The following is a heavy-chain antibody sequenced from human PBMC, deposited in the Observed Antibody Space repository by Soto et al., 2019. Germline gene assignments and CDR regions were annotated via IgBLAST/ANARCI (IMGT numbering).Heavy chain of an antibody. CDR2: ISSSSSYT. Sequence: PXESLRLSCAASGFTFSDYYMSWIRQAAGKGLEWVSYISSSSSYTNYADSVKGRFTISRDNAKNSLYLQMNSLRAEDTAVYYCARTPDCTNGVCSAGFDYWGQGTLVTVSS. CDR1: GFTFSDYY. J-gene: IGHJ4*02. D-gene: IGHD2-8*01. V-gene: IGHV3-11*06. CDR3: ARTPDCTNGVCSAGFDY.